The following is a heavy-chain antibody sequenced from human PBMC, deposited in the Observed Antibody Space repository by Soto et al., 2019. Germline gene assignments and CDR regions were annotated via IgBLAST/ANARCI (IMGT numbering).Heavy chain of an antibody. CDR2: IIPVFQTA. V-gene: IGHV1-69*13. CDR3: ARGGSGYTWFNEF. CDR1: GGLFSSYP. J-gene: IGHJ4*02. D-gene: IGHD3-22*01. Sequence: SVKVSCKASGGLFSSYPISWVRQVPGQGPEWMGGIIPVFQTAYYTQRFQGRVTITADESTNTAYMELSSLRSEDTAIYYCARGGSGYTWFNEFWGQGTLVTVSS.